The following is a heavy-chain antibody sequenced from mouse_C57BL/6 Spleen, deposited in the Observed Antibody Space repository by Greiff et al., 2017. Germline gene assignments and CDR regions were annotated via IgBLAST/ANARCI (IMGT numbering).Heavy chain of an antibody. CDR1: DSEVFPIAY. V-gene: IGHV15-2*01. D-gene: IGHD2-4*01. CDR2: ILPSIGRT. Sequence: VQLQQSGSELRSPGSSVKLSCKDFDSEVFPIAYMSWVRQKPGHGFEWIGGILPSIGRTIYGEKFGEKATLDTDTLSNTACSERNSLTSEDSAIYYCAKNLYDDYVGGYARAYWGQGTSVTVAS. CDR3: AKNLYDDYVGGYARAY. J-gene: IGHJ4*01.